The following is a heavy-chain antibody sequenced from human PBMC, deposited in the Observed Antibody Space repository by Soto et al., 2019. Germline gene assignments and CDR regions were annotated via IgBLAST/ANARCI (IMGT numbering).Heavy chain of an antibody. Sequence: QITLKESGPPLVKPTQTLTLTCTFSGFSLSTSGVGVAWIRQPPGKAPEWLALIYWDDDKRYNPSLKTRITVTKDTSKNQVLLRMTNMDPTDTATYFCAHRRGLLATGQGWYFDLWGRGTLVTVSS. CDR3: AHRRGLLATGQGWYFDL. D-gene: IGHD5-12*01. J-gene: IGHJ2*01. V-gene: IGHV2-5*02. CDR2: IYWDDDK. CDR1: GFSLSTSGVG.